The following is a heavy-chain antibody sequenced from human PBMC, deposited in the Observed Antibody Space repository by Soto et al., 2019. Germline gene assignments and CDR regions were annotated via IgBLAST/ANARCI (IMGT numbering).Heavy chain of an antibody. J-gene: IGHJ6*02. Sequence: PSETLSLTCSVSGDSISSYYWSWIRQPPGKGLERIGYIYDSGSTDYNPSLQSRVTISVDRSKNHFSLKLSSVTAADTAVYYCARDTSTFVGGAPRFYDYILDVWGQGTTVTVSS. CDR3: ARDTSTFVGGAPRFYDYILDV. V-gene: IGHV4-59*01. CDR2: IYDSGST. D-gene: IGHD3-16*01. CDR1: GDSISSYY.